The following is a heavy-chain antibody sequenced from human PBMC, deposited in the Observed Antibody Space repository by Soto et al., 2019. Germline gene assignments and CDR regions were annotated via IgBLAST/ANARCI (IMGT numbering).Heavy chain of an antibody. CDR1: GGTFSSYA. D-gene: IGHD3-3*01. CDR2: IIPIFGTA. J-gene: IGHJ6*02. CDR3: ARVSTIFGVVRDYGMDV. Sequence: QVQLVQSGAEVKKPGSSVKVSCKASGGTFSSYAISWVRQAPGQGLEWMGGIIPIFGTANYAQKFQGRVTITADESTSTAYMELSSLRSEDTAVYYCARVSTIFGVVRDYGMDVWGQGTTVTVSS. V-gene: IGHV1-69*01.